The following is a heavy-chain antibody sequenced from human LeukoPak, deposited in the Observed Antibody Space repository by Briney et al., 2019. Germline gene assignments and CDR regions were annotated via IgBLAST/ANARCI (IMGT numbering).Heavy chain of an antibody. CDR3: ARVDGSGSYPIDY. J-gene: IGHJ4*02. CDR2: INPNSGGT. D-gene: IGHD3-10*01. Sequence: GASVKVSCKASGYTFTGYYMHWVRQAPGQGLEWMGWINPNSGGTNYAQKFQGRVTMTRDTSISTAYMELSRLRSDDTAVYYCARVDGSGSYPIDYWGQGTLVTVSS. V-gene: IGHV1-2*02. CDR1: GYTFTGYY.